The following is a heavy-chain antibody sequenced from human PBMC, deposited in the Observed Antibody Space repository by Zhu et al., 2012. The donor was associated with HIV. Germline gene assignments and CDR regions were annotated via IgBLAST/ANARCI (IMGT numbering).Heavy chain of an antibody. J-gene: IGHJ4*02. V-gene: IGHV4-38-2*01. CDR2: IYHSGST. CDR1: GYSISSGYY. Sequence: QVQLQESGPGLVKPSETLSLTCAVSGYSISSGYYWGWIRQPPGKGLEWMGSIYHSGSTYYNPSLKSRLTLSLETSKNQFSLNVTSVTAADTALYYCVRTRLGRSVIWGQGTLVTVSS. D-gene: IGHD2-21*01. CDR3: VRTRLGRSVI.